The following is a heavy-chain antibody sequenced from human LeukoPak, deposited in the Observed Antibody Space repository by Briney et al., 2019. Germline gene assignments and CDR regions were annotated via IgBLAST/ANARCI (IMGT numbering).Heavy chain of an antibody. D-gene: IGHD1-26*01. CDR1: WFPFRSYR. CDR2: ISSSSSYI. CDR3: ASSIVGVADY. V-gene: IGHV3-21*01. Sequence: GSLRLLLGAPWFPFRSYRMNLGRQASGEGVEWVSSISSSSSYIYYADSVKGRFTISRDNAKNSLYLQMNSLRAEDAAVYYCASSIVGVADYWGQGTLVTVSS. J-gene: IGHJ4*02.